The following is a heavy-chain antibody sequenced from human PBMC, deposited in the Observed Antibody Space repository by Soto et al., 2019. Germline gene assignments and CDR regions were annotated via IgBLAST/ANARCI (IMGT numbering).Heavy chain of an antibody. D-gene: IGHD2-15*01. J-gene: IGHJ4*02. CDR1: GFTFSSYG. CDR2: ISYDGSNK. V-gene: IGHV3-30*18. CDR3: ANAEPPGVVGRRGYFDY. Sequence: QVQLVESGGGVVQPGRSLRLSCAASGFTFSSYGMHWVRQAPGKGLEWVAVISYDGSNKYYAASVKGRFTISRDNCKNSLNLQMNRLSAEDTDVYYCANAEPPGVVGRRGYFDYWVQGTLVTVSS.